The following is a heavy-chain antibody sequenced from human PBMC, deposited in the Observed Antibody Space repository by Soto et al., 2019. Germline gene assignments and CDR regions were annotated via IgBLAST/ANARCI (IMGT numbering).Heavy chain of an antibody. J-gene: IGHJ4*02. V-gene: IGHV4-59*08. CDR2: IYYSGST. Sequence: QVQLQESGPGLVKPSETLSLTCTVSGGSISSYYWSWIRQPPGKGLEWIGYIYYSGSTNYNPSLKSRVTISVDTSKNQFSLKLSSVTAADTAVYYGARHPDYDILTGFDYWGQGTLVTVSS. CDR1: GGSISSYY. CDR3: ARHPDYDILTGFDY. D-gene: IGHD3-9*01.